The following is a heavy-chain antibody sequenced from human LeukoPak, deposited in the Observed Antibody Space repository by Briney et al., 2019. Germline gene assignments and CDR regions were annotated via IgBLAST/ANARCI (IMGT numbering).Heavy chain of an antibody. D-gene: IGHD4-17*01. V-gene: IGHV3-23*01. CDR1: GFTFTNYA. J-gene: IGHJ3*02. CDR2: IRSGGDGT. CDR3: ARDPNGDYVGAFEM. Sequence: GGSLRLSCAASGFTFTNYAMIWVRQAPRRGLEWVSAIRSGGDGTLYADSVKGRFTISRDNSKNTLFLQMNNMRAEDTAVYYCARDPNGDYVGAFEMWGPGTKVTVS.